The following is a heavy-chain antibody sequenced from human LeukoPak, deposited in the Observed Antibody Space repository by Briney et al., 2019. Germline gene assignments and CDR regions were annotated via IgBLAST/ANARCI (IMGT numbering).Heavy chain of an antibody. V-gene: IGHV1-46*01. Sequence: GASVKVSCKASGYTFTRYYMNWVRQAPGQGLEWMGIINPSGGSTNYAQKFQGRVTMTRDTSTSTIYMEVSSLRSEDTAVYYCARDSPGIMIFGVVTPNGGQGTLVTVSS. J-gene: IGHJ4*02. D-gene: IGHD3-3*01. CDR1: GYTFTRYY. CDR3: ARDSPGIMIFGVVTPN. CDR2: INPSGGST.